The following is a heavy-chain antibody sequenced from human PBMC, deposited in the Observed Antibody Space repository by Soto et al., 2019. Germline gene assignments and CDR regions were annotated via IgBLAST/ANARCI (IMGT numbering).Heavy chain of an antibody. D-gene: IGHD3-10*01. CDR3: ARVSGVLLWFGEFYYYGMDV. CDR1: GGSFSGYY. J-gene: IGHJ6*02. CDR2: INHSGST. Sequence: SETLSLTRAVYGGSFSGYYWSWIRQPPGKGLEWIGEINHSGSTNYNPSLKSRVTISVDTSKNQFSLKLSSVTAADTAVYYCARVSGVLLWFGEFYYYGMDVWGQGTTVTVSS. V-gene: IGHV4-34*01.